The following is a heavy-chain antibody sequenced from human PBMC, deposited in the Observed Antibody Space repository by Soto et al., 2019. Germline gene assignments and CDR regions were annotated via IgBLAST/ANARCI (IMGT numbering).Heavy chain of an antibody. CDR3: ARHRAFMTTVTTFGY. D-gene: IGHD4-4*01. Sequence: SETLSLTCTVSGGSISSSSYYWGWIRQPPGKGLEWIGSIYYSGSTYYNPSLKSRVTISVDTSKNQFSLKLSSVTAADTAVYYCARHRAFMTTVTTFGYWGQGTLVTVSS. V-gene: IGHV4-39*01. CDR2: IYYSGST. CDR1: GGSISSSSYY. J-gene: IGHJ4*02.